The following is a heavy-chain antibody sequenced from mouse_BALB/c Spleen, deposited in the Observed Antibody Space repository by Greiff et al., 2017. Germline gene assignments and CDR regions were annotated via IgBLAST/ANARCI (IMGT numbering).Heavy chain of an antibody. Sequence: DVMLVESGGGLVKPGGSLKLSCAASGFTFSDYYMYWVRQTPEKRLEWVATISDGGSYTYYPDSVKGRFTISRDNAKNNLYLQMSSLKSEDTAMYYCARADGNDFRDYWGQGTSVTVSS. CDR3: ARADGNDFRDY. CDR1: GFTFSDYY. V-gene: IGHV5-4*02. J-gene: IGHJ4*01. D-gene: IGHD2-2*01. CDR2: ISDGGSYT.